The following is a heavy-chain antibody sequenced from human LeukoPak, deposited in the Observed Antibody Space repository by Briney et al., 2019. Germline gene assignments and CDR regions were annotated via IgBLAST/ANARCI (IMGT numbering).Heavy chain of an antibody. V-gene: IGHV4-59*01. Sequence: SETLSLTCTVSGGSISRYYWSWIRRPPGRGLEWIGYIDDSGNTNYNPSLKSQVTISVDKSKNQFSLKLSFVTAADTAMYYCARSDYHNSGSHTVFDAFDIWGQGTRVTVSS. CDR3: ARSDYHNSGSHTVFDAFDI. J-gene: IGHJ3*02. CDR2: IDDSGNT. D-gene: IGHD3-10*01. CDR1: GGSISRYY.